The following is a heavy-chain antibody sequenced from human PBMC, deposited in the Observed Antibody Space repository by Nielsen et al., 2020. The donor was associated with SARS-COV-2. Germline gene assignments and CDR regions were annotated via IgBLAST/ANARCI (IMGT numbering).Heavy chain of an antibody. CDR2: ISAHNGNT. D-gene: IGHD2-2*01. CDR1: GYTFTNYG. J-gene: IGHJ6*02. CDR3: ARDGAGSAMLEYYYYGMDV. Sequence: ASVKVSCKASGYTFTNYGISWVRQAPGQGLEWMGWISAHNGNTKYVQKLQGRVTMTTDTSTSTAHMELRSLRSDDTAVYYCARDGAGSAMLEYYYYGMDVWGQGTTVTVSS. V-gene: IGHV1-18*01.